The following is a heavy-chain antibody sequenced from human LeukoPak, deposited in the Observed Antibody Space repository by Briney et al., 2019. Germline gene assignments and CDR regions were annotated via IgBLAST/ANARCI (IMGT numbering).Heavy chain of an antibody. D-gene: IGHD1-26*01. CDR3: AIRARSGSYWNFDY. J-gene: IGHJ4*02. CDR1: GFTFSSYA. V-gene: IGHV3-23*01. Sequence: GGSLRLSCAASGFTFSSYAMSWVRQAPGKGLEWVSAISGSGGSTHYADSVKGRFTISRDNSKNTLYLQMNSLRAEDTAVYYCAIRARSGSYWNFDYWGQGTLVTVSS. CDR2: ISGSGGST.